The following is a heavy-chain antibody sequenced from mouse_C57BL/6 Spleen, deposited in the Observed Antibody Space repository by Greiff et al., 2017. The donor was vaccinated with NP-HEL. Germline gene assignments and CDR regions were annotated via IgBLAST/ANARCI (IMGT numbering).Heavy chain of an antibody. CDR2: IRSKSNNYAT. D-gene: IGHD1-1*01. V-gene: IGHV10-1*01. J-gene: IGHJ2*01. CDR3: GRHYGSSFDY. Sequence: EVQVLQSGAGFVQPKASLKLSCAASGFSFNTYAMNWVRQGPGQGLEWVGRIRSKSNNYATYYAVSVKDRLTISRDDSESMLYLQMNNLKTEDTAMYYCGRHYGSSFDYWGQGTTLTVSS. CDR1: GFSFNTYA.